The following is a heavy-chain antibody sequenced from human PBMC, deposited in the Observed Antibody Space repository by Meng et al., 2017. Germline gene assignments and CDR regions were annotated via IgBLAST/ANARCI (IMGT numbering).Heavy chain of an antibody. CDR3: ARGGDYSSWDY. CDR2: VNPINGKT. Sequence: VQLGQSGAEVKKPGASVNVACKPSGYLFTSYDINWIRQAPGQGLEWMGWVNPINGKTGYAQKFQGTLTMTRDTSIRTAYMELSSLKSEDTAIYYCARGGDYSSWDYWGQGTLVTLSS. D-gene: IGHD4-11*01. CDR1: GYLFTSYD. J-gene: IGHJ4*02. V-gene: IGHV1-8*01.